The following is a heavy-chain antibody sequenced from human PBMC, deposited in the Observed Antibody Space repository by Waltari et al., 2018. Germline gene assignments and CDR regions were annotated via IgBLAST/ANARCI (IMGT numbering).Heavy chain of an antibody. D-gene: IGHD3-3*01. J-gene: IGHJ4*02. CDR1: GGSISNYY. Sequence: QVQLQESGPGLVKPSETLSLTCTVSGGSISNYYWSWIRQSPGKGLEWIGSIYYSGSTNYNPSLKSRVTVSVDTSKNPFSLKLSSVTAADTALYYCARQGHYDFWTGYYLFDYWGQGTLVTVSS. CDR2: IYYSGST. V-gene: IGHV4-59*08. CDR3: ARQGHYDFWTGYYLFDY.